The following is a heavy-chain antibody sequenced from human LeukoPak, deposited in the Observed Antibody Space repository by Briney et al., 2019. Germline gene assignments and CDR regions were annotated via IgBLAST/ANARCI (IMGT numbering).Heavy chain of an antibody. V-gene: IGHV4-31*03. Sequence: SETLSLTCTVSGGSISSGGYYWSWMRQHPGKGLEWIGYIYYSGSTYYNPSLKSRVTISVDTSKNQFSLKLSSVTAADTAVYYCARMAIEYSSSSASYYYGMDVWGQGTTVTVSS. CDR1: GGSISSGGYY. J-gene: IGHJ6*02. CDR2: IYYSGST. CDR3: ARMAIEYSSSSASYYYGMDV. D-gene: IGHD6-6*01.